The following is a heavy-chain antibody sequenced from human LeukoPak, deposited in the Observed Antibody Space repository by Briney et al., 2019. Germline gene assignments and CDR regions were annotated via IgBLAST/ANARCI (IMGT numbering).Heavy chain of an antibody. V-gene: IGHV1-18*01. CDR1: GYTFSIYG. J-gene: IGHJ4*02. CDR3: ARQGYSGHSQGAADY. Sequence: ASVRVSCKASGYTFSIYGFSWVRQAPGQGLEWMGWISVYNGNTNYAQKFQGRVTMTTDTSTSTAHMELRSLRSDDTAVYYCARQGYSGHSQGAADYWGQGTLVTVSS. D-gene: IGHD4-23*01. CDR2: ISVYNGNT.